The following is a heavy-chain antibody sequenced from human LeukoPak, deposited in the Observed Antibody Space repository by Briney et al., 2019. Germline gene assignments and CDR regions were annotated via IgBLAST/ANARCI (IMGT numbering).Heavy chain of an antibody. J-gene: IGHJ3*02. CDR3: ARGAYGSGTYHDFDI. CDR2: IYGDDNT. V-gene: IGHV3-53*01. Sequence: PGGSLRLSCAASGFTVSGNYMSWVRQAPGKGLEWVSVIYGDDNTYYADSVKGRFTISRDDSKNTLYLQMNSLRAEDTAVYYCARGAYGSGTYHDFDIWGQGTMVTVSS. D-gene: IGHD3-10*01. CDR1: GFTVSGNY.